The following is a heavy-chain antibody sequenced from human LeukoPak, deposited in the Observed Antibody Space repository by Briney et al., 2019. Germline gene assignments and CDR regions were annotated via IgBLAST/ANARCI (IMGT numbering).Heavy chain of an antibody. CDR2: IKQDGSEK. V-gene: IGHV3-7*01. D-gene: IGHD4-23*01. Sequence: GGSLRLSCAASGFTFSSYWMSWVRQAPGKGLEWVANIKQDGSEKYYVDSVKGRFTISRGSAKNSLYLQMNSLRDEDTAVYYCVFGGNGPFDYWGQGTLVTVSS. CDR1: GFTFSSYW. CDR3: VFGGNGPFDY. J-gene: IGHJ4*02.